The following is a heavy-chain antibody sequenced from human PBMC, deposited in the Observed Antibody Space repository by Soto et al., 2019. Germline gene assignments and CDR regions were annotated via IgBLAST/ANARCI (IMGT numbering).Heavy chain of an antibody. CDR1: GYSFTNYW. V-gene: IGHV5-51*01. Sequence: PGESLKISCKGSGYSFTNYWIAWVRQMPGKGLEWMGIIYPGDSETRYSPSFQGQVTISAAKSINTAYLQWSGLRASDTAIYYCARHVTHDYSPFDFWGQGTLVTVSS. D-gene: IGHD4-4*01. CDR3: ARHVTHDYSPFDF. J-gene: IGHJ4*02. CDR2: IYPGDSET.